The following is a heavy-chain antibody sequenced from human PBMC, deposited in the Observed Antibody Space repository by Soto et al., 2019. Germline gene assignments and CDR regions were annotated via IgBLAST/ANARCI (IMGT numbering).Heavy chain of an antibody. CDR2: IERDDDDK. J-gene: IGHJ6*02. D-gene: IGHD1-20*01. V-gene: IGHV2-70*13. Sequence: SGPTLVNPTETLTLTCTFSGFSLTIPGMCVSWIRQPPGKALEWLALIERDDDDKYYSTSLKTRLTISKDTRKHQVVLTMANMDPADTGTYYCARSIRGTRRFNGMDVWGQGTTVTVSS. CDR1: GFSLTIPGMC. CDR3: ARSIRGTRRFNGMDV.